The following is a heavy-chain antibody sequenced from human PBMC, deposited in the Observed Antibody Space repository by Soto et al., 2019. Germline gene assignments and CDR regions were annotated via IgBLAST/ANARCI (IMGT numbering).Heavy chain of an antibody. CDR1: GFRFSTYT. V-gene: IGHV3-48*01. CDR2: ISSSSSPI. J-gene: IGHJ4*02. D-gene: IGHD4-17*01. CDR3: TTIFYGDLAFDY. Sequence: GGSLRLSCAASGFRFSTYTMNWVRQAPGKGLEWVSYISSSSSPIYYADSVKGRFTISRDNAKNSLYLQMSSLRAEDTAVYYCTTIFYGDLAFDYWGQGTLVTVSS.